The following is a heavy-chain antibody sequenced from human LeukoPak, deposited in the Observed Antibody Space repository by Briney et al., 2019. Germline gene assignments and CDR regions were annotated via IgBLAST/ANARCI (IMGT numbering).Heavy chain of an antibody. CDR2: INHSGST. Sequence: SETLSLTCAVYGGSFSGYCWGWVRQPPGKGLEWIGVINHSGSTNYNPSVKGRVTISVDTSKYQFSLKLSTVTATDTAVYYCARGVEQWLLYGMDVWGQGTTVTVSS. CDR3: ARGVEQWLLYGMDV. V-gene: IGHV4-34*01. D-gene: IGHD6-19*01. CDR1: GGSFSGYC. J-gene: IGHJ6*02.